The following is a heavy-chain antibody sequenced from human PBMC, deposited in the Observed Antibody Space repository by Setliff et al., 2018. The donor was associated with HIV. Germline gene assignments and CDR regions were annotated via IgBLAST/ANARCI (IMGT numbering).Heavy chain of an antibody. Sequence: LRLSCAASGFIFNSYTMSWVRQAPGKGLEWVSAIRGDGGAIYHADSVKGRFTISRDNSKNTLYLQMNSLRAEDTAVYYCAKDVTAFDIWGQGTMVTVSS. D-gene: IGHD5-18*01. V-gene: IGHV3-23*01. CDR1: GFIFNSYT. CDR2: IRGDGGAI. CDR3: AKDVTAFDI. J-gene: IGHJ3*02.